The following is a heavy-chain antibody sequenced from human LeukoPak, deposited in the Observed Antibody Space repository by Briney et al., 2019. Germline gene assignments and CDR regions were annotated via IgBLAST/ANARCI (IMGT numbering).Heavy chain of an antibody. CDR1: GFTFSSYA. D-gene: IGHD5-12*01. CDR2: ISGSGGST. CDR3: AKVWGGYDYLAGESFQH. V-gene: IGHV3-23*01. J-gene: IGHJ1*01. Sequence: PGGSLSLSCAASGFTFSSYAMSWVRQAPGKGLEWVSAISGSGGSTYYADSVKGRFTIFRDNSKNTLYLQMNSLRAEDTAVYYCAKVWGGYDYLAGESFQHWGQGTLVTVSS.